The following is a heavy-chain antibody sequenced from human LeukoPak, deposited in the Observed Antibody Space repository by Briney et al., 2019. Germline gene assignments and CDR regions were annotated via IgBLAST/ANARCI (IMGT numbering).Heavy chain of an antibody. CDR3: ARQNRGGSHTTGYYFDY. J-gene: IGHJ4*02. Sequence: GESLKISCTSSPYSFTSHWIGRVRQKPGKGLEWVGLVYAGDSDTIYSPSFQGQVTMSADRSTSTVYLQWSGLKASDTATYFCARQNRGGSHTTGYYFDYWGLGTLVTVSS. V-gene: IGHV5-51*01. CDR2: VYAGDSDT. CDR1: PYSFTSHW. D-gene: IGHD1-26*01.